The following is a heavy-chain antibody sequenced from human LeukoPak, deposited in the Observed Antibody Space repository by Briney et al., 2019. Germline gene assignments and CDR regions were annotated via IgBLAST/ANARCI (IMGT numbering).Heavy chain of an antibody. CDR1: DYSFTSDYS. J-gene: IGHJ3*02. D-gene: IGHD5-12*01. V-gene: IGHV4-38-2*02. CDR3: ARAYGGYDSDALDI. Sequence: SETLSLTCTVSDYSFTSDYSWGWIRQPPGKGLEWIGNIFHSGSTHYSPSLESRVIISVDTSKNQFSLKLSSATAADTAIYYCARAYGGYDSDALDIWAKGQWSSSLQ. CDR2: IFHSGST.